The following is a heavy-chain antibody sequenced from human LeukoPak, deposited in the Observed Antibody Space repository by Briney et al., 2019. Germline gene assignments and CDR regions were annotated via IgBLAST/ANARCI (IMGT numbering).Heavy chain of an antibody. CDR1: GFTFSGYW. J-gene: IGHJ4*02. CDR2: IKQDGSEK. V-gene: IGHV3-7*01. Sequence: GGSLRLSCAASGFTFSGYWMSWVRQAPGKGLEWVANIKQDGSEKYYVDSVKGRFTISRDNAKNSLYLQMNSLRAEDTAVYYCARDPFGIVGAPDYFDYWGQGTLVTVSS. D-gene: IGHD1-26*01. CDR3: ARDPFGIVGAPDYFDY.